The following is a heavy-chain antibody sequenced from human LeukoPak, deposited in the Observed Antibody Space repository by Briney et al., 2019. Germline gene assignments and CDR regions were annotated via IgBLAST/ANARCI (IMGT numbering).Heavy chain of an antibody. CDR3: ARGPAYYDSSGYYHFDY. V-gene: IGHV3-30-3*01. CDR1: GFTFSSYA. CDR2: ISYDGSNK. J-gene: IGHJ4*02. Sequence: GGSLRLSCAASGFTFSSYAMHWVRQAPGKGLEWVAVISYDGSNKYYADSVKGRFTISRDNSKNTLYLQMNSLRAEDTAVYYCARGPAYYDSSGYYHFDYWGQGTLVTVSS. D-gene: IGHD3-22*01.